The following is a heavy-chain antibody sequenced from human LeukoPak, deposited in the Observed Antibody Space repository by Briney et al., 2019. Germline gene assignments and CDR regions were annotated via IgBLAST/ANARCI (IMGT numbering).Heavy chain of an antibody. V-gene: IGHV4-34*01. CDR1: GGSFSGYY. Sequence: SETLSLTCAVYGGSFSGYYWSWIRQPPGKGLEWIGEINHSGSTNYNPSLKSRVTISVDTSKDQFSLKLSSVTAADTAVYYCARLMGDGYTNDAFDIWGQGTMVTVSS. D-gene: IGHD5-24*01. J-gene: IGHJ3*02. CDR3: ARLMGDGYTNDAFDI. CDR2: INHSGST.